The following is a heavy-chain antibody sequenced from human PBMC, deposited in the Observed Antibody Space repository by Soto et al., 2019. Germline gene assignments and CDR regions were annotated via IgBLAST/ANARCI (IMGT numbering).Heavy chain of an antibody. CDR2: IYTSGST. V-gene: IGHV4-4*07. CDR3: ARGRSWGSGSYWTGYNWFDP. D-gene: IGHD3-10*01. Sequence: QVQLQESGPGLVKPSETLSLTCTVSGGSISSYYWSWIRQPAGKGLEWIGRIYTSGSTNYNPSLKSRVTMSVDTSKNQFSLKLSSVTAADTAVYYCARGRSWGSGSYWTGYNWFDPWGQGTLVTVSS. J-gene: IGHJ5*02. CDR1: GGSISSYY.